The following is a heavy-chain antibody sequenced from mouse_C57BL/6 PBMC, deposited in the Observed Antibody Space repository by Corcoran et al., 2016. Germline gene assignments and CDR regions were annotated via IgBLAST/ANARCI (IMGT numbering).Heavy chain of an antibody. J-gene: IGHJ1*03. CDR1: GYTFTDYY. CDR2: IYPGSGNT. V-gene: IGHV1-76*01. Sequence: QVQLKQSGAELVKPGASVKISCKASGYTFTDYYINWVKQRPGQGLEWIARIYPGSGNTYYNEKFKGKATLTAEKSSSNAYMQLSSLTSEDSAVYFWSRGFYWYLDVWGTGTTVTVSS. CDR3: SRGFYWYLDV.